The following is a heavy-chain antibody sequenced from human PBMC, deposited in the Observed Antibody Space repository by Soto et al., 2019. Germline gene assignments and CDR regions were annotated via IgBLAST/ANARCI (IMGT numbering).Heavy chain of an antibody. V-gene: IGHV1-18*01. CDR1: GYTFSSYG. CDR3: ASSYCGGDCSVLYYYYGMDV. J-gene: IGHJ6*02. Sequence: QVQLVQSGAEVKKPGASVKVSCKASGYTFSSYGISWVRQAPGQGLEWMGWISAYNGNTNYAQKLQGRVTMTTGTSTSTAYMERRSLRSDDTAVYYCASSYCGGDCSVLYYYYGMDVWGQGTTVTVSS. D-gene: IGHD2-21*02. CDR2: ISAYNGNT.